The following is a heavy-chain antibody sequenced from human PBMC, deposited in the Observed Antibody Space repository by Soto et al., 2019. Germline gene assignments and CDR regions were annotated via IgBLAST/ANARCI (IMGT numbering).Heavy chain of an antibody. CDR2: IYHSGPT. Sequence: PSETLSLTCTVSGGSFSPSYWSWIRQPPGKGLEWIGYIYHSGPTNYNPSLKSRLTISVDTSKNQLSLKLTSMTAADTAVYYCARGGRYRYGLDVWGQGTTVTVSS. CDR3: ARGGRYRYGLDV. D-gene: IGHD1-1*01. V-gene: IGHV4-59*01. CDR1: GGSFSPSY. J-gene: IGHJ6*02.